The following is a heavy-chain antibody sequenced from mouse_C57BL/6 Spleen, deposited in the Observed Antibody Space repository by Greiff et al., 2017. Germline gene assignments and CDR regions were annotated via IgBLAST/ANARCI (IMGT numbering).Heavy chain of an antibody. V-gene: IGHV1-80*01. CDR3: ARLYRGYFDY. J-gene: IGHJ2*01. Sequence: VQLQQSGAELVKPGASVKISCKASGYAFSSYWMNWVKQRPGKGLEWIGQVYPGDGDTNYNGKFKGKATLTSDKTSSTAYMQLSSLTSEDSAVYFCARLYRGYFDYWGQGTTLTVSS. CDR1: GYAFSSYW. D-gene: IGHD5-1*01. CDR2: VYPGDGDT.